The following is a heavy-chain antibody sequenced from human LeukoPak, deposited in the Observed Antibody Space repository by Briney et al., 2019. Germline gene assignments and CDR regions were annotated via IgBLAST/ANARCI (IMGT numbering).Heavy chain of an antibody. V-gene: IGHV3-7*01. CDR2: IKQDGSEK. CDR1: GFTFSSYW. Sequence: GGSLRLSCAASGFTFSSYWMSWVRQAPGKGLEWVANIKQDGSEKYYVDSVKGRFTISRDNAKNSLYLQMNSLRAEDTAVYYCARDRDSSSWYAWFDPWGQGTLVTVSS. D-gene: IGHD6-13*01. J-gene: IGHJ5*02. CDR3: ARDRDSSSWYAWFDP.